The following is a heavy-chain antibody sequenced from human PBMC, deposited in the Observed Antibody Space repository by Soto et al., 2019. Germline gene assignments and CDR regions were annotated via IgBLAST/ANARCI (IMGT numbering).Heavy chain of an antibody. CDR1: GGTFSSYA. D-gene: IGHD3-22*01. J-gene: IGHJ4*02. Sequence: ASVKVSCKASGGTFSSYAISWVRQAPGQGLEWMGGIIPIFGTANYAQKFQGRVTITADESTSTAYMELSSLRSEDTAVYYCARVKIGSSGYQEYYFDYWGQGTLVTVSS. CDR3: ARVKIGSSGYQEYYFDY. V-gene: IGHV1-69*13. CDR2: IIPIFGTA.